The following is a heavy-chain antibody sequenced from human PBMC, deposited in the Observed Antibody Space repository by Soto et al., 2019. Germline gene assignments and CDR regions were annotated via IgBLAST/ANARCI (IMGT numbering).Heavy chain of an antibody. V-gene: IGHV1-69*12. J-gene: IGHJ5*02. D-gene: IGHD3-22*01. Sequence: QVQLVQSGAEVKKPGSSVKGTCKASGGTFSSDAITWVRQAPVRGLEWMGGIIPIFGTANYAQKFQGRVTITADESTSTAYMELSSLRSEDTAVYYCARDRGPSSGYYPYWFDPWGQGTLVTVSS. CDR3: ARDRGPSSGYYPYWFDP. CDR2: IIPIFGTA. CDR1: GGTFSSDA.